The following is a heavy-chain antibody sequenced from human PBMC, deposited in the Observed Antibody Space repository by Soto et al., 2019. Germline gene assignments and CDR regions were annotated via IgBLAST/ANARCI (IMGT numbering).Heavy chain of an antibody. D-gene: IGHD7-27*01. V-gene: IGHV3-74*01. Sequence: EVQLVESGGDLVQPGGSLRLSCAASGFTLSPFWMHWVRQAPGKGLVWVSRINGDVTFTDYADSVKGRFTISRDNAQNTLYLQMNGLRAEDTAVYYCAASLSGDPYPLDYWGQGTLVTVSS. J-gene: IGHJ4*02. CDR3: AASLSGDPYPLDY. CDR1: GFTLSPFW. CDR2: INGDVTFT.